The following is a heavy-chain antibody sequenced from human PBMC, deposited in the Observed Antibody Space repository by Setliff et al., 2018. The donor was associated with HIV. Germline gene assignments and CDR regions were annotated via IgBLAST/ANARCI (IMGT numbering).Heavy chain of an antibody. Sequence: PGGSLRLSCAASGFTFSSYWMHWVRQAPGKGLVWVSRINSDGSSTSYADSVKGRFTISRDNAKNTLYLQMNSLRAEDTAVHYCARRTGYCTSGALLPTVDYWGRGTLVTVSS. CDR1: GFTFSSYW. CDR2: INSDGSST. D-gene: IGHD2-8*01. J-gene: IGHJ4*02. CDR3: ARRTGYCTSGALLPTVDY. V-gene: IGHV3-74*01.